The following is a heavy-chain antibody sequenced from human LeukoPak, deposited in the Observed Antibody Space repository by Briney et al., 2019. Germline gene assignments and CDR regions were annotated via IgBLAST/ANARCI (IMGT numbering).Heavy chain of an antibody. CDR3: ARDGILDDFWSGYYN. D-gene: IGHD3-3*01. V-gene: IGHV4-30-4*07. CDR2: IYYSGST. J-gene: IGHJ4*02. Sequence: PSQTLSLTCAVSGGSISSGGYSWSWIRQPPGKGLEWIGYIYYSGSTYYNPSLKSRVTISVDTSKNQLSLKLSSVTAADTAVYYCARDGILDDFWSGYYNWGQGTLVTVSS. CDR1: GGSISSGGYS.